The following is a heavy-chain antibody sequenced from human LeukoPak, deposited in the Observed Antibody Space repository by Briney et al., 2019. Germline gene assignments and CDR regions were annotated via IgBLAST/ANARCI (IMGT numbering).Heavy chain of an antibody. CDR3: ARAHYYGSGSHFYAFDI. D-gene: IGHD3-10*01. CDR1: GGSISGYY. Sequence: SETLSLTCSVSGGSISGYYWSWIRQPPGKGLEWIGYIYYSGSTNYNPSLKSRVTISVDTSKNQFSLKLSSVTAADTAVYYCARAHYYGSGSHFYAFDIWGQGTMVTVSS. V-gene: IGHV4-59*01. CDR2: IYYSGST. J-gene: IGHJ3*02.